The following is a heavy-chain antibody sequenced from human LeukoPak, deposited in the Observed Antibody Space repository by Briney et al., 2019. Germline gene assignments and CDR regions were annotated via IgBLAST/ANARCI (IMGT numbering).Heavy chain of an antibody. CDR3: ARDHYYDSSGYYYDYFDY. J-gene: IGHJ4*02. CDR2: IKQDGSEK. D-gene: IGHD3-22*01. CDR1: GFTFSSYC. Sequence: GGSLRLSCAASGFTFSSYCMSWVRQAPGKGLEWVANIKQDGSEKYYVDSVKGRFTISRGNAKNSLYLQMNSLRAEDTAVYYCARDHYYDSSGYYYDYFDYWGQGTLVTVSS. V-gene: IGHV3-7*01.